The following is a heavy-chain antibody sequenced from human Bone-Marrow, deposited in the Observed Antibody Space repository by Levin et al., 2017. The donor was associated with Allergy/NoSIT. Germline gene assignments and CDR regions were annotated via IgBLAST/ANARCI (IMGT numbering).Heavy chain of an antibody. CDR2: IYYSGGT. J-gene: IGHJ3*02. CDR1: GGSITNYY. Sequence: SQTLSLTCTVSGGSITNYYWSWIRQPPGKGLEWIAYIYYSGGTNYNPSLKSRVTISVDTSKNQFSLKLISVTAADTGVYYCARQPPATAAFDSWGQGTMVTVST. D-gene: IGHD2-15*01. CDR3: ARQPPATAAFDS. V-gene: IGHV4-59*08.